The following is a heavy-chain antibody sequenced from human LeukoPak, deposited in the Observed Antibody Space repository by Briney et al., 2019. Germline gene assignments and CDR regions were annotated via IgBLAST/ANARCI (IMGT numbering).Heavy chain of an antibody. Sequence: GGSLRLSCAASGFTFSSYEMNWVRQAPGKGLEWVSYISDSGSTTYYADSVKGRFTISRDNAKNSLYLQMNSLGAEDTAVYYCARAWFYYGSGLDYWGQGTLVTVSS. J-gene: IGHJ4*02. CDR3: ARAWFYYGSGLDY. CDR1: GFTFSSYE. CDR2: ISDSGSTT. D-gene: IGHD3-10*01. V-gene: IGHV3-48*03.